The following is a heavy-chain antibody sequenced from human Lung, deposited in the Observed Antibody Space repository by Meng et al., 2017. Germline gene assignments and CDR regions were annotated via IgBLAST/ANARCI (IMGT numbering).Heavy chain of an antibody. D-gene: IGHD4-11*01. CDR2: INHSGST. CDR1: GGSFSDYY. CDR3: ARGPTTMAHDFDY. Sequence: LMRWGAGLLKPSETRSLTCVVSGGSFSDYYWSWIRQPPGKGLEWIGEINHSGSTNYNPSLESRATISVDTSQNNLSLKLSSVTAADSAVYYCARGPTTMAHDFDYWGQGTLVTVSS. J-gene: IGHJ4*02. V-gene: IGHV4-34*01.